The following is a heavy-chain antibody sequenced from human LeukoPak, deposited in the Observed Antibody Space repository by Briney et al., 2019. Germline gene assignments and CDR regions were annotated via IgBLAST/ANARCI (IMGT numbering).Heavy chain of an antibody. V-gene: IGHV3-11*01. CDR2: IIHSGRTM. CDR1: GFTFSDYY. Sequence: KPGGYLRLSCAASGFTFSDYYMSWIRQAPGKGLEWVSYIIHSGRTMYYADSVKGRFPISRDNAKNSLYLQMNSLRAGDTAVYYCARDSIVRGNIGNDMDVWGKGTTVTVSS. D-gene: IGHD2-8*01. CDR3: ARDSIVRGNIGNDMDV. J-gene: IGHJ6*03.